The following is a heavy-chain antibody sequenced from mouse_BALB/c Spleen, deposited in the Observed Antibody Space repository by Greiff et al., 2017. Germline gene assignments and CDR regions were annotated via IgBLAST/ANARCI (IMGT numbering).Heavy chain of an antibody. CDR1: GYTFTDYA. CDR3: ARGANDYFDY. J-gene: IGHJ2*01. V-gene: IGHV1S137*01. Sequence: QVHVKQSGAELVRPGVSVKISCKGSGYTFTDYAMHWVKQSHAKSLEWIGVISTYYGDASYNQKFKGKATMTVDKSSSTAYMELARLTSEDSAIYYCARGANDYFDYWGQGTTLTVSS. CDR2: ISTYYGDA.